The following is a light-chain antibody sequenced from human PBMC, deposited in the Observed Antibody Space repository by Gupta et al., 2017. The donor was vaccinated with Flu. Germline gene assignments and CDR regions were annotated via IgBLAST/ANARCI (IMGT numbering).Light chain of an antibody. V-gene: IGKV1-39*01. CDR3: QHGDSDPCI. CDR1: QNVGQS. CDR2: EAS. J-gene: IGKJ2*01. Sequence: TQVTQSPLSLSASVGDRVTITCRASQNVGQSLNWYQQRPGAAPGLLIYEASTVQDGVNRRFCDRGSGTEFNLTITKLQPEDFATYYCQHGDSDPCIFGEGTEVAIK.